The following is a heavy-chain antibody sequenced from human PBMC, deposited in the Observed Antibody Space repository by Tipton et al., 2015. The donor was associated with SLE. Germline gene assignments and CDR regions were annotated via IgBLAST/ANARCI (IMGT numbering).Heavy chain of an antibody. CDR1: GASINSGFHS. CDR3: ARDLPGSFSAYNWFDS. V-gene: IGHV4-61*02. CDR2: IQSSGNT. Sequence: TLSLTCSVSGASINSGFHSWSWIRQAAGKGLEWIGRIQSSGNTNYNPSLRSRVTMSINTSKNQFSLKLTSVTAADTAVYFCARDLPGSFSAYNWFDSWGQGTPVIVSS. J-gene: IGHJ5*01. D-gene: IGHD1-26*01.